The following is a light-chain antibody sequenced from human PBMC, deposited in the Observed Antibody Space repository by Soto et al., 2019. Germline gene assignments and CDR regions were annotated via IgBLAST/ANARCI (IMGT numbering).Light chain of an antibody. CDR2: DVS. Sequence: QSALTQPASVSGSPGQSITISCTGTSSDVGGYNYVSWYQQHPGKAPKLMIYDVSNRPSGVSNRFSGSKSGNMASLTISGLQAEDEADYYCSSYTSSSIFPYVFGTGTKLTVL. CDR1: SSDVGGYNY. CDR3: SSYTSSSIFPYV. V-gene: IGLV2-14*01. J-gene: IGLJ1*01.